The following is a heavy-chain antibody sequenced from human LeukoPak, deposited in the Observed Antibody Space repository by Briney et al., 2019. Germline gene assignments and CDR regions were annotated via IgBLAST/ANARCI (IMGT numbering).Heavy chain of an antibody. D-gene: IGHD2-2*01. CDR2: ISSSTGNT. Sequence: EPSVKVSCKASGYTFNTYGISWVRQAPGQGLEWMGWISSSTGNTKYTQRLQGRVTMTTDTSTSTAYLELRNLRSDDTAVYYCARLPLGYCSSNSCLEWGQGTLVAVSS. CDR1: GYTFNTYG. V-gene: IGHV1-18*01. CDR3: ARLPLGYCSSNSCLE. J-gene: IGHJ4*02.